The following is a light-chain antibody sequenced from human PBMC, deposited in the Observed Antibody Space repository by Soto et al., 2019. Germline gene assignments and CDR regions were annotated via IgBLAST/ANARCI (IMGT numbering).Light chain of an antibody. CDR1: QSVSRNY. J-gene: IGKJ4*01. V-gene: IGKV3-20*01. Sequence: EIVLTQSPGTLSLSPGERATLSCRASQSVSRNYVAWYQHKPGQTPRLLIYGSSSRANGIPDRFRGSGSGTDFTLTVSRLEPEDFAVYYCQQYGSSPLTFGGGTKVEIK. CDR2: GSS. CDR3: QQYGSSPLT.